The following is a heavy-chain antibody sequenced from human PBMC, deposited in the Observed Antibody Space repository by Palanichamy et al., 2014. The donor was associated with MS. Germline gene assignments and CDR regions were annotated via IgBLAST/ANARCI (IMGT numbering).Heavy chain of an antibody. CDR3: ARGRGYNDHRYFDY. Sequence: VQLVEAGGGVIQPGGSLRLSCAVSGFLVSDNYMSWVRQAPGKGLEWVSVIDTGGSTYYADSVKGRFTISRDTSKNTVYLQLSSLKADDTAEYFCARGRGYNDHRYFDYWGQGTLVTVSS. CDR1: GFLVSDNY. CDR2: IDTGGST. J-gene: IGHJ4*02. D-gene: IGHD1-1*01. V-gene: IGHV3-53*01.